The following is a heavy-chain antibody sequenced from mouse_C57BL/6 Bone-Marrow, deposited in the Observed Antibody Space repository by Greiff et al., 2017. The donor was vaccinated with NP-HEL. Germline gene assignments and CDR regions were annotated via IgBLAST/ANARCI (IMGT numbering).Heavy chain of an antibody. CDR2: IDPYDGYT. Sequence: VQLQQPGAELVMPGASVKLSCTASGYNFTSYCMHWVKQRPGQGLEWIGEIDPYDGYTNYNPKFQGKSTLTVDKSSSTAYMQLSSLTSEDAAVDYGATYYRFDYWGQGTTLTVSS. V-gene: IGHV1-69*01. D-gene: IGHD2-10*01. J-gene: IGHJ2*01. CDR3: ATYYRFDY. CDR1: GYNFTSYC.